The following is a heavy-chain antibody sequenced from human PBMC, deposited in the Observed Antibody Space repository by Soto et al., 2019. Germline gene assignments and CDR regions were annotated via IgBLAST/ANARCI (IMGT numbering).Heavy chain of an antibody. Sequence: GGSLRLSCAASGFTFSNYAMTWVRQAPGKGLEWVSGLNGSGGSTSSADSVKGRFAISRDNSKNTLYLQMNSLRDGDTAVYYCARDVIAPPNYFDPWGQGTLVTVSS. J-gene: IGHJ5*02. V-gene: IGHV3-23*01. D-gene: IGHD4-4*01. CDR2: LNGSGGST. CDR3: ARDVIAPPNYFDP. CDR1: GFTFSNYA.